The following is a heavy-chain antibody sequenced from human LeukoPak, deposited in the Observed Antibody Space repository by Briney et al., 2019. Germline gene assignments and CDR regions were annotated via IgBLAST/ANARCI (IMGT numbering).Heavy chain of an antibody. D-gene: IGHD5-18*01. Sequence: ASVKVSCKASGYTFTGYYMHWVRQAPGQGLEWMGWINPNSGGTNYAQKFQGRVTMTRDTSISTAYMELSRLRSDDTAVYYCAREFGYSSDYYYYYMDVWGKGTTVTVSS. V-gene: IGHV1-2*02. CDR1: GYTFTGYY. J-gene: IGHJ6*03. CDR3: AREFGYSSDYYYYYMDV. CDR2: INPNSGGT.